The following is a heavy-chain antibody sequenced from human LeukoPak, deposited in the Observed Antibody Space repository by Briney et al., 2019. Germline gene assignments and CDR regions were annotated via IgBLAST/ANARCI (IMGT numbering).Heavy chain of an antibody. V-gene: IGHV4-59*01. D-gene: IGHD4-17*01. Sequence: SETLSLTCTVSGGSISSYYGSWIRQPPGKGLEWIGYIYYSGSTNYNPSLKSRVTISVDTSKNQFSLKLSSVTAADTAVYYCARGTVGYYYYMDVWGKGTTVTVSS. CDR3: ARGTVGYYYYMDV. J-gene: IGHJ6*03. CDR2: IYYSGST. CDR1: GGSISSYY.